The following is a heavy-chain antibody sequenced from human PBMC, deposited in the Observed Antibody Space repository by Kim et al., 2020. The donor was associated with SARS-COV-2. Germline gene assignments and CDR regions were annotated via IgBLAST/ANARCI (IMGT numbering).Heavy chain of an antibody. Sequence: GGSLRLSCAASGFTFSSYGMHWVRQDPGKGLEWVAVISYDGSNKYYADSVKGRFTISRDNSKNTLYLQMNSLRAEDTAVYYCAKDLGYVSGSITSAYEIWGQGTMGTVSS. J-gene: IGHJ3*02. CDR2: ISYDGSNK. CDR3: AKDLGYVSGSITSAYEI. CDR1: GFTFSSYG. D-gene: IGHD3-10*01. V-gene: IGHV3-30*18.